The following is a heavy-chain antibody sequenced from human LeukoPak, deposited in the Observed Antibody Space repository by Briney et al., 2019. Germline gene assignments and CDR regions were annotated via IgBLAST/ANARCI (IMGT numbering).Heavy chain of an antibody. V-gene: IGHV3-30*18. CDR2: TSYDGSNK. Sequence: PGGSLRLSCAASGFNFSSSGMHWVRQAPGKGLEWVAVTSYDGSNKNYAESVKGRFTVSRDNSKHTLYLQMNSLRVDDTAVYYCAKDPAMYCSNTNCYTLADYWGQGTLVTVSS. CDR3: AKDPAMYCSNTNCYTLADY. J-gene: IGHJ4*02. CDR1: GFNFSSSG. D-gene: IGHD2-2*02.